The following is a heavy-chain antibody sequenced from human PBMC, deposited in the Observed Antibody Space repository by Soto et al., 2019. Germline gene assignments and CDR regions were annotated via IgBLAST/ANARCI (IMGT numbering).Heavy chain of an antibody. Sequence: QVQLVQSGAEVKKPGASVKVSCKASGYTFTSYDINWVRQATGQGLEWMGWMNPNSGNTGYAQKFQGRVTMTRDTSISTAYMELSRLRSDDTAVYYCACIEPYYGDHDYWGQGTLVTVSS. D-gene: IGHD4-17*01. CDR1: GYTFTSYD. V-gene: IGHV1-8*01. CDR2: MNPNSGNT. J-gene: IGHJ4*02. CDR3: ACIEPYYGDHDY.